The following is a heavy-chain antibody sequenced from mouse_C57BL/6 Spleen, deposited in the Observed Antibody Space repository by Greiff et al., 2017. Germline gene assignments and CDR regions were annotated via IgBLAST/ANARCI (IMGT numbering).Heavy chain of an antibody. Sequence: QVQLQQPGAELVKPGASVKLSCKASGYTFTSYWMHWVKQRPGQGLEWIGMIHPNSGSTKYNEKFKSKATLTVDKSSSTAYMHLSSLTSEDSAVYYCAREPTYFDYWGQGTTLTVSS. CDR1: GYTFTSYW. J-gene: IGHJ2*01. CDR2: IHPNSGST. CDR3: AREPTYFDY. V-gene: IGHV1-64*01.